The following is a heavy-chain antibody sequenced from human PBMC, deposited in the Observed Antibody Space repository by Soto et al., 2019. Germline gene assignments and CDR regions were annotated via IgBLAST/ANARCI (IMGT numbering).Heavy chain of an antibody. CDR2: VYYSGTT. V-gene: IGHV4-61*01. Sequence: SETLSLTCSVSGGSVSDKTYYWSWIRQPPGKRLDWIGYVYYSGTTNYNPSLKSRVTTSVDLSKNRFSLRLSSVTTADTALYYCARTTAVPNTLRSRYFFDYWGQGTLVTVSS. D-gene: IGHD4-17*01. J-gene: IGHJ4*02. CDR1: GGSVSDKTYY. CDR3: ARTTAVPNTLRSRYFFDY.